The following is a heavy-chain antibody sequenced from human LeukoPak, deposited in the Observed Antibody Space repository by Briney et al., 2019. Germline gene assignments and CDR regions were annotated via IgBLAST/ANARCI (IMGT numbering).Heavy chain of an antibody. Sequence: GGSLRLSCAASGFTFDDYAMNWVRQVPGRGLEWVSGINWNGRITEYADSVKNRFTISRQNTKNSLYLYMNNLGGEDTALYFCARGSVQLWLRDTYYYMDVWGKGTTVTVSS. D-gene: IGHD5-18*01. CDR1: GFTFDDYA. CDR2: INWNGRIT. V-gene: IGHV3-20*04. J-gene: IGHJ6*03. CDR3: ARGSVQLWLRDTYYYMDV.